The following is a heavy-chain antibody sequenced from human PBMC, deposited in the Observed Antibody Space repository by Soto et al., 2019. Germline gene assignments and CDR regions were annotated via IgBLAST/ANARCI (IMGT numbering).Heavy chain of an antibody. CDR2: INHSGST. J-gene: IGHJ4*02. CDR1: GGSFSGYY. Sequence: PSETLSLTCAVYGGSFSGYYWSWIRQPPGKGLEWIGEINHSGSTNYDPSLKSRVTISVDTSKNQFSLKLSSVTAADTVVYFCARAAAAAGPNYFDYWGQGTLVTVSS. V-gene: IGHV4-34*01. D-gene: IGHD6-13*01. CDR3: ARAAAAAGPNYFDY.